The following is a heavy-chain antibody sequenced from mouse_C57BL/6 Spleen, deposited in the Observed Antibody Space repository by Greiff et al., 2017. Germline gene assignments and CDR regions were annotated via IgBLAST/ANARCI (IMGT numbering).Heavy chain of an antibody. CDR2: IDPSDSET. D-gene: IGHD2-2*01. CDR3: AIYGYDEGFAY. Sequence: QVQLQQPGAELVRPGSSVKLSCKASGYTFTSYWMHWVKQRPIQGLEWIGNIDPSDSETHYNQKFKDKATLTVDKSSSTAYMQLSSLTSEDSAVYYCAIYGYDEGFAYWGQGTLVTVSA. CDR1: GYTFTSYW. V-gene: IGHV1-52*01. J-gene: IGHJ3*01.